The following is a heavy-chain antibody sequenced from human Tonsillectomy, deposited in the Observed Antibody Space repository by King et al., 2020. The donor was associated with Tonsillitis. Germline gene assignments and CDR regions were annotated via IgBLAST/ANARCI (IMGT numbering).Heavy chain of an antibody. D-gene: IGHD3-16*01. CDR3: AREGGVWLSTLPYYYGMDV. CDR1: GNTFSSYG. J-gene: IGHJ6*02. Sequence: VQLVQSGSELKKPGASVKVSCKASGNTFSSYGLNWVRQAPGQGLEWMGWINTNTGNPTYAQGFTGRFVFSLDTSVSTAYLQISSLKAEDTAVHYCAREGGVWLSTLPYYYGMDVWGQGTTVTVSS. CDR2: INTNTGNP. V-gene: IGHV7-4-1*02.